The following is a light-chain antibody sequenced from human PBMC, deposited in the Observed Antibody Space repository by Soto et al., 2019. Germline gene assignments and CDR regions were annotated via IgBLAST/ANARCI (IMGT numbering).Light chain of an antibody. CDR2: DTS. V-gene: IGKV3-15*01. J-gene: IGKJ5*01. CDR1: QGIGDT. CDR3: QQYTNWPPNT. Sequence: EIVMTQSPATLSVSPGEGATLSCRASQGIGDTLAWYQQKPGQTPRLLIYDTSIRATGVPARFSGSRSGAEFTLTISSLQSEDFAVYYCQQYTNWPPNTFGQGTRLEIK.